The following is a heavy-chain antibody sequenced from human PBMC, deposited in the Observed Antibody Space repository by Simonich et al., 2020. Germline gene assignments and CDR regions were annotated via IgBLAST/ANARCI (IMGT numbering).Heavy chain of an antibody. CDR1: GFTFSSYS. D-gene: IGHD6-19*01. Sequence: EVQLVESGGGLVKPGGSLRLSCAASGFTFSSYSMNWVRQAPGTGLDWVSSISSSSSYIYYADSVKGRFTISEDNAKTSLYLQMNSLRAEDTAVYYCARWIAVAGTGAYGMDVWGQGTTVTVSS. CDR2: ISSSSSYI. CDR3: ARWIAVAGTGAYGMDV. V-gene: IGHV3-21*01. J-gene: IGHJ6*02.